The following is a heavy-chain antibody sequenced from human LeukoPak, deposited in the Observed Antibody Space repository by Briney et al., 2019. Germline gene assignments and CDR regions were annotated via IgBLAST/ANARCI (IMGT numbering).Heavy chain of an antibody. D-gene: IGHD6-13*01. CDR2: ISGYNGNT. CDR1: GYSFSAYG. CDR3: ARVQYSSSWYNWFDP. Sequence: GASVKVSCKASGYSFSAYGISWVRQAPGQGLEWMGWISGYNGNTNYAQKFQGRVTMTTDTSTSTAYMELRSLRSDDTAVYYCARVQYSSSWYNWFDPWGQGTLVTVSS. J-gene: IGHJ5*02. V-gene: IGHV1-18*01.